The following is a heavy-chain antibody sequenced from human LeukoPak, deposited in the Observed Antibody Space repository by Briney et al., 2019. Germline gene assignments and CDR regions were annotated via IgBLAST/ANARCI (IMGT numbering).Heavy chain of an antibody. CDR2: IYHSGNI. J-gene: IGHJ4*02. CDR1: GGSISSLNW. CDR3: ARVSLGGYYGSDSGDY. V-gene: IGHV4-4*02. D-gene: IGHD3-10*01. Sequence: SETLSLTCVVSGGSISSLNWWTWVRQPPGKGLEWIGEIYHSGNINSNPSLTSRVTISLDESKNQFSLKVTSVTAADTAVYYCARVSLGGYYGSDSGDYWGQGTLVTVSS.